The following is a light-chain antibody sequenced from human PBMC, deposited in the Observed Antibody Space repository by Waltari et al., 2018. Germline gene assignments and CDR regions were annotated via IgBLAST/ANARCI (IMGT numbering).Light chain of an antibody. Sequence: QSALTQPASVSGSPGQSITIPCTGTSNDVGGYGYVSWYKQYPGKAPKLIIYEVSYRPSGISTRFSGSNSGNTASLTISGLQADDAADYYCSSHTSTVPHVFGTGTRVTVV. CDR1: SNDVGGYGY. J-gene: IGLJ1*01. V-gene: IGLV2-14*01. CDR2: EVS. CDR3: SSHTSTVPHV.